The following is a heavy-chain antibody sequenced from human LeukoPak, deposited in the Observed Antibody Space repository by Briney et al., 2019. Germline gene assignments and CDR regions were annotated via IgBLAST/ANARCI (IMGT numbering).Heavy chain of an antibody. Sequence: SETLPLTCTVSGGSISSSSYYWGWIRQPPGKGLEWIGSIYYSGSTYYNPSLKSRVTISVDTSKNQFSLKLSSVTAADTAVYYCARGGYVAMYSSSWYAVGYFQHWGQGTLVTVSS. CDR2: IYYSGST. V-gene: IGHV4-39*01. D-gene: IGHD6-13*01. CDR3: ARGGYVAMYSSSWYAVGYFQH. J-gene: IGHJ1*01. CDR1: GGSISSSSYY.